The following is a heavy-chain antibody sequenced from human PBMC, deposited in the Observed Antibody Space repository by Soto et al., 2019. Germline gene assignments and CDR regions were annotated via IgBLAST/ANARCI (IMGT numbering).Heavy chain of an antibody. CDR3: ARSRKKATLEQQLVRDSGTEFDY. D-gene: IGHD6-13*01. CDR1: GGTFSSYA. V-gene: IGHV1-69*06. Sequence: QVQLVQSGAEVKKPGSSVKVSCKASGGTFSSYAISWVRQAPGQGLEWMGGIIPIFGTANYAQKFQGRVTITADKSTSTAYMELSSLRSEDTAVYYCARSRKKATLEQQLVRDSGTEFDYWGQGTLVTVSS. J-gene: IGHJ4*02. CDR2: IIPIFGTA.